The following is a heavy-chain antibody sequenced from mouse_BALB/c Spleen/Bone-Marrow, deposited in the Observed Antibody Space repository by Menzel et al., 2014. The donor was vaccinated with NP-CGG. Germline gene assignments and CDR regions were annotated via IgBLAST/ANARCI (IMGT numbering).Heavy chain of an antibody. CDR3: ARYGGPAWFAY. J-gene: IGHJ3*01. CDR2: INPSNSRT. V-gene: IGHV1S81*02. Sequence: QVQLQQSGAELVKPGASVRLSCKASGYSFTTYWIHWVKQRPGQGLEWIGEINPSNSRTNYNEKFKSKATLTVDKSSSTAYMQLSSLTSEDSAVYYCARYGGPAWFAYWGQGTLVTVSA. CDR1: GYSFTTYW. D-gene: IGHD1-2*01.